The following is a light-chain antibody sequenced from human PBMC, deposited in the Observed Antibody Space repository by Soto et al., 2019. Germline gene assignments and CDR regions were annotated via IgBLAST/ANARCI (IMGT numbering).Light chain of an antibody. V-gene: IGKV3-15*01. CDR2: GAS. Sequence: LTQSPDTLSVSPGERATLSCRASQSVSSNLAWYQQTTGQAPRLLMYGASTRDTGIPARFSGSGSGTECTLTISRLQSEDFAVYYCQQYNNWPLTFGGGTKVDIK. J-gene: IGKJ4*01. CDR3: QQYNNWPLT. CDR1: QSVSSN.